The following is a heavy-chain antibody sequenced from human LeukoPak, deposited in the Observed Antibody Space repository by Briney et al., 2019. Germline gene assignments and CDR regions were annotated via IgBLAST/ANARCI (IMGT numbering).Heavy chain of an antibody. V-gene: IGHV3-53*01. CDR1: GFTFSSYA. Sequence: GGSLRLSCAASGFTFSSYAMNWVRQAPGKGLEWVSIVYSSGTTFYADSVKGRFTTSRDNSKNTVYLQMKSLRAEDTAVYYCARVIVAAFDYWGQGALVTVSS. CDR2: VYSSGTT. J-gene: IGHJ4*02. D-gene: IGHD6-13*01. CDR3: ARVIVAAFDY.